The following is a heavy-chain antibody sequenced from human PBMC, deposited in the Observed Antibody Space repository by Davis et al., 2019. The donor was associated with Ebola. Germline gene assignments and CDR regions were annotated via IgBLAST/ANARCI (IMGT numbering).Heavy chain of an antibody. Sequence: SVKVSCKASGYTFTDYNIHWVRQAPGQGLEWLGRVILKSGATNYAQKFQGRVTMTRDTSNSTVYMELSSLRYDDTADYYSGRGHNYAHEYWGQGTLVTVSS. CDR2: VILKSGAT. CDR1: GYTFTDYN. CDR3: GRGHNYAHEY. D-gene: IGHD4-11*01. J-gene: IGHJ4*02. V-gene: IGHV1-2*06.